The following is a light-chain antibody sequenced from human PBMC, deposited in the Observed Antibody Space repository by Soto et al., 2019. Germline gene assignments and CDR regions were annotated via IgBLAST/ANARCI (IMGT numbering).Light chain of an antibody. J-gene: IGLJ1*01. Sequence: QSGLTQPRSVSGSPGQSVTISCTGTSSDVGGYDYVSWNQQHPGKAPKVIIYEVSKRPSGVPDRFSGSKSGNTASLTISGLQAEDEADYYCCSYAGSYTLGVFGTGTKVTVL. CDR3: CSYAGSYTLGV. CDR2: EVS. V-gene: IGLV2-11*01. CDR1: SSDVGGYDY.